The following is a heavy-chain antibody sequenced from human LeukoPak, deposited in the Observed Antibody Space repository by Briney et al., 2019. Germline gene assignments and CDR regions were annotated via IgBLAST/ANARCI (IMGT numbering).Heavy chain of an antibody. D-gene: IGHD3-10*01. J-gene: IGHJ4*02. CDR2: IYYSGST. V-gene: IGHV4-39*01. Sequence: SETLSLTCTVSGGSISSSSYYWGWIRQPPGKGLEWIGSIYYSGSTYYNPSLKSQVTISVDTSKNQFSLKLSSVTAADTAVYYCARLAYYYGSGRNFDYWGQGTLVTVSS. CDR3: ARLAYYYGSGRNFDY. CDR1: GGSISSSSYY.